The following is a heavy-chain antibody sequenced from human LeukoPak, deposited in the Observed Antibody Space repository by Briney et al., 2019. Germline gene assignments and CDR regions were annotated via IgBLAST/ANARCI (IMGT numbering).Heavy chain of an antibody. D-gene: IGHD3-10*01. CDR2: LKQDGSEK. CDR3: ARDDGFYSASGIYQNYFDH. CDR1: GFTFSAYW. J-gene: IGHJ4*02. Sequence: GGSLRLSCAASGFTFSAYWMSWVRQAPGKGLEWVANLKQDGSEKYYVDSVKGRFTISRDNAKNSLYLQMNSLRGEDTAVYYCARDDGFYSASGIYQNYFDHWGQGIMVTVSP. V-gene: IGHV3-7*01.